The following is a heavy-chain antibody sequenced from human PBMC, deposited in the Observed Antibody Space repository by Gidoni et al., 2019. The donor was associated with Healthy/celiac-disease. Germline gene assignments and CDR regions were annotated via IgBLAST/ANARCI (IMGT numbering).Heavy chain of an antibody. CDR2: IYYSGST. Sequence: QLQLQESGPGLVKPSETLSLTCTVSGGSISSSSYYWGWIRQPPGKGLEWSGSIYYSGSTYYNPSLNSRVTISVDTSKNQFSLKLSSVTAADTAVYYCARQGYSSSPFRWFAPWGQGTLVTVSS. V-gene: IGHV4-39*01. D-gene: IGHD6-6*01. J-gene: IGHJ5*02. CDR3: ARQGYSSSPFRWFAP. CDR1: GGSISSSSYY.